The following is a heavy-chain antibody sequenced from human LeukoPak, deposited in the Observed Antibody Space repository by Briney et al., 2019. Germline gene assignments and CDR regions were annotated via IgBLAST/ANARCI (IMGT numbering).Heavy chain of an antibody. J-gene: IGHJ4*02. CDR1: GFTFSSYS. V-gene: IGHV3-48*04. CDR2: ISSSGSTI. CDR3: ARSRGYYSYYFDY. D-gene: IGHD3-22*01. Sequence: PGGSLRLSCAASGFTFSSYSMNWVRQAPGKGLEWVSYISSSGSTIYYADSVKGRFTISRDNAKNSLYLQMNSLRAEDTAVYYCARSRGYYSYYFDYWGQGTLVTVSS.